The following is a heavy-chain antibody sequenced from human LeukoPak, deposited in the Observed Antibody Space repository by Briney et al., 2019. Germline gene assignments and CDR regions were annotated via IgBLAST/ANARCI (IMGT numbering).Heavy chain of an antibody. CDR3: ARLKQYSFEY. J-gene: IGHJ4*02. Sequence: GESLKISCKGSGYSFTSYWIVWVRQMPGKGLEWMGIIYPGDSGTKYSPSFQGQVTISADKSINTAYLQWSSLKASDTAMYYCARLKQYSFEYWGQGTLVTVSS. CDR1: GYSFTSYW. CDR2: IYPGDSGT. V-gene: IGHV5-51*01. D-gene: IGHD4-11*01.